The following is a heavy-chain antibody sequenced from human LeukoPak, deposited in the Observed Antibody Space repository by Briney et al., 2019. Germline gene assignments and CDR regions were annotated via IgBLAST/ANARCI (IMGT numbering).Heavy chain of an antibody. Sequence: PSETLSLTCTVSGGSISSSSYYWGWIRQPPGKGLEWIGSTYYSGSTYYNPSLKSRVTVSVDTSKNQFSLKLSSVTAADTAVYYCASPSSTSDYWGQGILVTVSS. CDR2: TYYSGST. D-gene: IGHD2-2*01. CDR3: ASPSSTSDY. CDR1: GGSISSSSYY. V-gene: IGHV4-39*01. J-gene: IGHJ4*02.